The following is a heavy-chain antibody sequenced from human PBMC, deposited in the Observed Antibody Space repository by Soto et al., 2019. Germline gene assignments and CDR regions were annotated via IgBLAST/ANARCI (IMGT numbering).Heavy chain of an antibody. D-gene: IGHD3-22*01. V-gene: IGHV3-23*01. J-gene: IGHJ6*02. CDR1: GFTFSSYA. CDR3: AKGLGGGTMIVVVIMDYYYYGMDV. Sequence: PGGSLRLSCAASGFTFSSYAMSWVRQAPGKGLEWVSAISGSVGSTYYADSVKGRFTISRDTSKNTLYLQMNSLRAEDTAVYYCAKGLGGGTMIVVVIMDYYYYGMDVWGQGTTVTVSS. CDR2: ISGSVGST.